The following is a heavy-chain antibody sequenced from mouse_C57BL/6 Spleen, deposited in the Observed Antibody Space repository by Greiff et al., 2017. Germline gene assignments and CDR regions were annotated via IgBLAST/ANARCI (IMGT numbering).Heavy chain of an antibody. V-gene: IGHV1-69*01. CDR1: GYTFTSYW. D-gene: IGHD4-1*01. CDR3: ARGGGTGLDD. J-gene: IGHJ2*01. CDR2: IDPSDSYT. Sequence: QVQLQQPGAELVMPGASVKLSCKASGYTFTSYWMHWVKQRPGQGLEWIGEIDPSDSYTNYNQKFKGKSTLTVDKSSSTAYMQLSSLTSEDSAVYYCARGGGTGLDDWGQGTTLTVSS.